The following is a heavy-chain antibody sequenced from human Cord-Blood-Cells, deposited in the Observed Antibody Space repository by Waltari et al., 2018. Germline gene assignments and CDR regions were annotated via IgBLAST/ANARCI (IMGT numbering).Heavy chain of an antibody. D-gene: IGHD3-10*01. Sequence: QVQLVQSGAEVKKPGASVKVACKVSGYTLPEFSMPRVRQAPGKGLEWMGGFDPEDGETIYAQKFQGRVTMTEDTSTDTAYMELSSLRSEDTAVYYCATSLDAPYGFDYWGQGTLVTVSS. CDR1: GYTLPEFS. CDR3: ATSLDAPYGFDY. V-gene: IGHV1-24*01. J-gene: IGHJ4*02. CDR2: FDPEDGET.